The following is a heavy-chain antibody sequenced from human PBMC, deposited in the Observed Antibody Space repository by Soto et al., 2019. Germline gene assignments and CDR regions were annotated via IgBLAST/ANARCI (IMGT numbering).Heavy chain of an antibody. Sequence: SETLSLTCTVYGGSFSGYYCSWIRQPPGKGLEWIGEINHSGSTSYNPSLKSRVTISVDTSKNQLSLKLSSVTAADTAVYYCARGYAGPRAADWGQGTLVAVYS. J-gene: IGHJ4*02. CDR3: ARGYAGPRAAD. CDR2: INHSGST. V-gene: IGHV4-34*01. D-gene: IGHD2-15*01. CDR1: GGSFSGYY.